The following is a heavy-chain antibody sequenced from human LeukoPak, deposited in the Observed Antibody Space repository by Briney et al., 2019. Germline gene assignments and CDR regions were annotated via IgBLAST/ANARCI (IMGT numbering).Heavy chain of an antibody. CDR1: GFTFSSYA. Sequence: GGSLRLSCAASGFTFSSYAMSWVRQAPGEGLEWVSAISGSGGSTYYADSVKGRFTISRDNSKNTLYLQMNSLRAEDTAVYYCAKQKAYSSSPTHNAFDIWGQGTMVTVSS. J-gene: IGHJ3*02. D-gene: IGHD6-13*01. CDR2: ISGSGGST. V-gene: IGHV3-23*01. CDR3: AKQKAYSSSPTHNAFDI.